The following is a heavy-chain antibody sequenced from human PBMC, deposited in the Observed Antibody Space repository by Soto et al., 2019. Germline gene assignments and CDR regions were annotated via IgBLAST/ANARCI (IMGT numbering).Heavy chain of an antibody. CDR2: LIPIFGTA. Sequence: QVQLVQSGAEVKKPGSSVKVSCKASGGTFSSYAISWVRQAPGQGLEWMGGLIPIFGTANYAQKFQGRVTXTXDXXTSTAYMELSSLRSEDTAVYYCARDYRGFLDAFDIWGQGTMVTVSS. CDR1: GGTFSSYA. CDR3: ARDYRGFLDAFDI. V-gene: IGHV1-69*05. J-gene: IGHJ3*02. D-gene: IGHD5-12*01.